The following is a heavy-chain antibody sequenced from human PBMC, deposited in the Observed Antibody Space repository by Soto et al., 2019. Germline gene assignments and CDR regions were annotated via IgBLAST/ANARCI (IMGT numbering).Heavy chain of an antibody. V-gene: IGHV1-69*06. J-gene: IGHJ6*02. CDR1: GGTFSSYA. Sequence: SVKVSCKASGGTFSSYAISWVRQAPGQGLEWMGGIIPIFGTANYAQKFQGRVTITADKSTSTAYMELSSLRSGDTAVYYCARAHSRYYDFWSGYYYYYYGMDVWGQGTTVTVSS. CDR2: IIPIFGTA. CDR3: ARAHSRYYDFWSGYYYYYYGMDV. D-gene: IGHD3-3*01.